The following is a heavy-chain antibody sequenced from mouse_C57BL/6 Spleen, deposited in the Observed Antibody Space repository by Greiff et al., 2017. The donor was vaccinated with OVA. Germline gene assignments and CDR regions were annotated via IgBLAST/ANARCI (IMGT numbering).Heavy chain of an antibody. CDR1: GFSLTSYG. Sequence: QVQLKESGPGLVQPSQSLSITCTVSGFSLTSYGVHWVRQSPGKGLEWLGVIWRGGSTDYNAAFMSRLSITKDNSKSQVFFKMNSLQADDTAIYYCAKEDGYYDWYFDVWGTGTTVTVSS. CDR3: AKEDGYYDWYFDV. V-gene: IGHV2-5*01. D-gene: IGHD2-3*01. CDR2: IWRGGST. J-gene: IGHJ1*03.